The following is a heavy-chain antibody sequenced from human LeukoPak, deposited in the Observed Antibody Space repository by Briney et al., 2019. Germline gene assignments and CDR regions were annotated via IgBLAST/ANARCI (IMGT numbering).Heavy chain of an antibody. CDR3: AKGFWEGATLGPFDY. J-gene: IGHJ4*02. V-gene: IGHV3-30*18. CDR1: GFTFSSYG. CDR2: ISYDGSNK. D-gene: IGHD1-26*01. Sequence: EPGGSLRLSCAASGFTFSSYGMHWVRQAPGKGLEWVAVISYDGSNKYYADSVKGRFTISRDNSKNTLYLQMNSLRAEDTAVYYCAKGFWEGATLGPFDYWGQGTLVTVSS.